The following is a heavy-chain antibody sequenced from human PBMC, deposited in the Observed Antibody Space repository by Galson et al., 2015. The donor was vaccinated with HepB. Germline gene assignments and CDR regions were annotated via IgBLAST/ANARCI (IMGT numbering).Heavy chain of an antibody. CDR1: GFTFSSYA. D-gene: IGHD3-10*01. CDR3: AKGRNYYGSGKYYFDY. CDR2: ISGSGGST. J-gene: IGHJ4*02. V-gene: IGHV3-23*01. Sequence: SLRLSCAASGFTFSSYAMSWVRQAPGKGLEWVSAISGSGGSTYYADSVKGRFTISRDNSKNTLYLQMNSLRAEDTAVYYCAKGRNYYGSGKYYFDYWGQGTLVTVSS.